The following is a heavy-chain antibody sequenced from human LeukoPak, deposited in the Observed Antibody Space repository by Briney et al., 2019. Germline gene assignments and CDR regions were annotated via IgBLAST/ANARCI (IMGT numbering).Heavy chain of an antibody. J-gene: IGHJ4*02. CDR2: IKSKIDGGTA. CDR1: GFTFSNAW. Sequence: PGGSLRLSCAASGFTFSNAWMSWVRQAPGKGLEWVGRIKSKIDGGTADYAAPVKGRFTISRDDSKDTLYLQMSGLKTEDTAVYYCTTDPLLGIGGQGTLVTVSS. V-gene: IGHV3-15*01. CDR3: TTDPLLGI. D-gene: IGHD2/OR15-2a*01.